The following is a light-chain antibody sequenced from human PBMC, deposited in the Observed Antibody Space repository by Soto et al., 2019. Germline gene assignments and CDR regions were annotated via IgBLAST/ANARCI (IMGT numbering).Light chain of an antibody. CDR2: GAS. CDR1: QSVSSN. J-gene: IGKJ5*01. Sequence: EIVMTQSPATLSWSPVEIATPSCMASQSVSSNLAWYQKKPGQAPSLLIYGASTRATGTPARFSGSGSGTAFTLPIRSLKSEDFAAYYCQQYNNWPQINFGKGTRLEIK. CDR3: QQYNNWPQIN. V-gene: IGKV3-15*01.